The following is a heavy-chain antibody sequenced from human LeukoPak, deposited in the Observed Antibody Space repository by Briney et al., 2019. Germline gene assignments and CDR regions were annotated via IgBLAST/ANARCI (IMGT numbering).Heavy chain of an antibody. D-gene: IGHD2-15*01. J-gene: IGHJ4*02. CDR2: INPSGGST. CDR3: ARGQSIGGSSFDY. CDR1: GYTFTSYY. V-gene: IGHV1-46*01. Sequence: GASVKVSCKASGYTFTSYYMHCVRQAPGQGLEWMGIINPSGGSTNYPQKFQGRVTMTRDTSTSTVYMELSSLRSEDTAVYYCARGQSIGGSSFDYWGQGTLVTVSS.